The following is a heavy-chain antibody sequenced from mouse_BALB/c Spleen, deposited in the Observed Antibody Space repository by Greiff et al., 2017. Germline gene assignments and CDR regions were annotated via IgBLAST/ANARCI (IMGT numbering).Heavy chain of an antibody. CDR3: ARTIYYYGSSFFAY. CDR1: GFTFSSFG. CDR2: ISSGSSTI. J-gene: IGHJ3*01. V-gene: IGHV5-17*02. D-gene: IGHD1-1*01. Sequence: EVQRVESGGGLVQPGGSRKLSCAASGFTFSSFGMHWVRQAPEKGLEWVAYISSGSSTIYYADTVKGRFTISRDNPKNTLFLQMTSLRSEDTAMYYCARTIYYYGSSFFAYWGQGTLVTVSA.